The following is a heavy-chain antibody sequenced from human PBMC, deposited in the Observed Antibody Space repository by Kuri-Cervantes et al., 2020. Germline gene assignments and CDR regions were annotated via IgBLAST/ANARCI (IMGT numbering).Heavy chain of an antibody. J-gene: IGHJ6*03. D-gene: IGHD2-2*01. V-gene: IGHV1-69*05. CDR1: GGTFSNYV. CDR3: ARGVVPAAIRGWDYYYMDV. Sequence: SVKVSCKASGGTFSNYVFNWVRQAPGQGLEWMGGIIPIFGTANYAQKFQGRVTITTDESTSTAYMELSSLRSEDTAVYYCARGVVPAAIRGWDYYYMDVWGKGTTVTVSS. CDR2: IIPIFGTA.